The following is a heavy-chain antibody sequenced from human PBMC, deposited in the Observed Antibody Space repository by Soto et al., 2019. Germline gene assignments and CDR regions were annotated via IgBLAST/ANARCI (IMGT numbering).Heavy chain of an antibody. CDR2: ISGSGGST. J-gene: IGHJ4*02. Sequence: PGGSLRLSCAASGFTFSSYAMSWVRQAPGKGLEWVSAISGSGGSTYYADSVKGRFTISRDNGKNSAYLQMDSLRADDTAVYYCTSARSSVGAPGGFIEFWGQGTLVTVSS. CDR1: GFTFSSYA. V-gene: IGHV3-23*01. CDR3: TSARSSVGAPGGFIEF. D-gene: IGHD1-26*01.